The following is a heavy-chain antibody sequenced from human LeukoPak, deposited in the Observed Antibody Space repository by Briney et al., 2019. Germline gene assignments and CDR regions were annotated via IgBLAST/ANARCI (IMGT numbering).Heavy chain of an antibody. CDR1: GGTISSYY. J-gene: IGHJ4*02. V-gene: IGHV4-59*08. CDR2: IHYSGST. Sequence: SETLSLTCTVSGGTISSYYWNWIRQPPGKGLEWIGYIHYSGSTKYNPSLKSRVTISVDTSKNQFSLKLSSVTAADTAVYYCARWYSSGWAFDYWGQGTLVTVSP. D-gene: IGHD6-19*01. CDR3: ARWYSSGWAFDY.